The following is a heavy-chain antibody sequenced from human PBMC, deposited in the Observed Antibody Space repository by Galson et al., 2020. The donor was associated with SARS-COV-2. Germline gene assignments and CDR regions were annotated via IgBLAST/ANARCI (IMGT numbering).Heavy chain of an antibody. CDR2: VYPSGTT. Sequence: SETLSLTCTVSGYSVSTTNYWGWGRQPPGRGQQWIGSVYPSGTTYYNTPLKSRVIISVDTSKNHFSLRLDSVTAAYTTLYYCARQGVNMIVLVTVPGWYLDLWGHGTLVTVSS. V-gene: IGHV4-38-2*02. CDR1: GYSVSTTNY. J-gene: IGHJ2*01. D-gene: IGHD3-22*01. CDR3: ARQGVNMIVLVTVPGWYLDL.